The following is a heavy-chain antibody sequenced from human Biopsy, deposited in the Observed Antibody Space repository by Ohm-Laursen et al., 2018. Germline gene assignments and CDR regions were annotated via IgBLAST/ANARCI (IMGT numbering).Heavy chain of an antibody. J-gene: IGHJ6*02. V-gene: IGHV4-59*01. CDR1: GGSISSDY. CDR2: IYYSGST. D-gene: IGHD2/OR15-2a*01. CDR3: ARATNSTGWPYYYFYGMDV. Sequence: SQTLSLTCTVSGGSISSDYWSWIRQTPGKGLEWIGYIYYSGSTNYNPSLKSRVTISVDTSKNQFSLRLNSVTAADTAVYYCARATNSTGWPYYYFYGMDVWGQGTTVTVPS.